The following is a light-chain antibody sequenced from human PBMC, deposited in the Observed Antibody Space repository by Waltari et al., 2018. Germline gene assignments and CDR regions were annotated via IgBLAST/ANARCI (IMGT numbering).Light chain of an antibody. CDR1: QDISND. CDR2: GAT. CDR3: QRYSNTPRT. V-gene: IGKV1-27*01. Sequence: DIQMTQSPSSLSASIGDRVTMTCRASQDISNDLAWYQQKPGKVPKLLIYGATTLQTGVPSRFSGSGSGTDFTLTISSLQPEDVATYYCQRYSNTPRTFGQGTKLEIK. J-gene: IGKJ2*02.